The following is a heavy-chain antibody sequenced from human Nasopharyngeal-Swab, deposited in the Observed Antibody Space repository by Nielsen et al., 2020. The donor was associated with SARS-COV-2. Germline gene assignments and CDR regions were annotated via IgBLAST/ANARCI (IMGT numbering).Heavy chain of an antibody. D-gene: IGHD3-3*01. V-gene: IGHV4-59*01. CDR1: GGSISSYY. CDR3: ARILTIFGVVASYYFDY. CDR2: IYYSGST. Sequence: SETLSLTCTVSGGSISSYYWSWIRQPPGKGLEWIGYIYYSGSTNYNPSLKSRVTISVDTSKNQFSPKLSSVTAADTAVYYCARILTIFGVVASYYFDYWGQGTLVTVSS. J-gene: IGHJ4*02.